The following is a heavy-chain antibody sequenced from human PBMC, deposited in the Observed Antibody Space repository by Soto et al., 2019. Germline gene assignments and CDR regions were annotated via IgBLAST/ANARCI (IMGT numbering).Heavy chain of an antibody. CDR3: AKTSIAAAGTNSSGWYDFDY. J-gene: IGHJ4*02. D-gene: IGHD6-13*01. Sequence: RGSLSLSCTDSGLPHSSFAMIWVRQAPGKGLQYVSGIYGSGRGIEYADSVKGRFTISRDNSKNTLYLQMNSLRAEDTAVYYCAKTSIAAAGTNSSGWYDFDYWGQGTLVTGSS. CDR2: IYGSGRGI. V-gene: IGHV3-23*05. CDR1: GLPHSSFA.